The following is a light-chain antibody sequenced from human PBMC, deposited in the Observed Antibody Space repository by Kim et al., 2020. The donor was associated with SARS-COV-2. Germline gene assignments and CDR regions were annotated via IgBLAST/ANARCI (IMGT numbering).Light chain of an antibody. CDR1: QSVSSY. CDR3: QQRINWPRT. CDR2: DAS. J-gene: IGKJ2*01. V-gene: IGKV3-11*01. Sequence: EIVLTQSPATLSLSPGERVTLSCRASQSVSSYLAWYQQKPGQAPRLLIYDASNRATGIPARFSGSGSGTDFTLTISSLEPEDFAVYYCQQRINWPRTFGQGTKLEI.